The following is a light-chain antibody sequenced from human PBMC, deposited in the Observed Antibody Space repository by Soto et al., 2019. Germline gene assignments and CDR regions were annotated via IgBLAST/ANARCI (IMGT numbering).Light chain of an antibody. J-gene: IGLJ1*01. CDR2: EGN. CDR1: SSNIGSYNF. Sequence: QSALTQPASVSGSPGQSITISCTGTSSNIGSYNFVSWYQQHPGKAPKVIIYEGNQRPSGVSNRFSGSKSGNTASLTISGLQVEDEADYYCYSYAGSSTYVFGTGTKLTVL. CDR3: YSYAGSSTYV. V-gene: IGLV2-23*01.